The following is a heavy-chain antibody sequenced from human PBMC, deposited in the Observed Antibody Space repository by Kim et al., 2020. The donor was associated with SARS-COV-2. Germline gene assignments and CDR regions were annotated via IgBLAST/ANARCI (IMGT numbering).Heavy chain of an antibody. CDR3: TTDQTTTVTLFDY. V-gene: IGHV3-15*01. CDR2: IKSKTDGGTT. CDR1: GFTFSNAW. D-gene: IGHD4-17*01. J-gene: IGHJ4*02. Sequence: GGSLRLSCAASGFTFSNAWMSWVRQAPGKGLEWVGRIKSKTDGGTTDYAAPVKGRFTISRDDSKNTLYLQMNSLKTEDTAVYYCTTDQTTTVTLFDYWGQGTLVTVSS.